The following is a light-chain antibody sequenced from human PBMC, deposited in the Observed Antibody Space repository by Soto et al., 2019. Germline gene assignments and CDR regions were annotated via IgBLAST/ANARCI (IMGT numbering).Light chain of an antibody. CDR2: GES. V-gene: IGKV3-15*01. CDR3: KQNNNSWT. Sequence: DIVMTQSPSTLSVSPGERATLSGRARQSVSSNLAWYQQKPGQAPRLLIYGESTRATGIPARFSGRGSGTAFTLTIISPQAEVFAVYYCKQNNNSWTLGQGTNVEIK. J-gene: IGKJ1*01. CDR1: QSVSSN.